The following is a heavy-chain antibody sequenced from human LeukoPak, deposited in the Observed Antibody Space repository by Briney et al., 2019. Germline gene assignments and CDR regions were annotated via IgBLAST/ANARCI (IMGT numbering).Heavy chain of an antibody. CDR3: ARNFDMKGFDP. CDR1: GYTFTRYY. D-gene: IGHD3-9*01. J-gene: IGHJ5*02. CDR2: INSDSGFT. V-gene: IGHV1-2*02. Sequence: GASVNVSCTASGYTFTRYYMNWVRQAPGHGLEWMGWINSDSGFTKYAQKFQGRVTMTRDTSITTVYMDLTRLTSDDTAVYYCARNFDMKGFDPWGQGTQVTVSS.